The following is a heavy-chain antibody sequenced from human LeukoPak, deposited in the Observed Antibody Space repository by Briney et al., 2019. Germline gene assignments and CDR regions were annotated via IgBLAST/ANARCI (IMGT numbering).Heavy chain of an antibody. Sequence: SETLSLTCTVSGGSISSSSYYWGWIRQPPGKGLEWIGSIYYSGSTYYNPSLKSRVTISVDTSKNQFSLKLSSVTAADTAVYYCARRYYDSSGSRFDYWGQGTLVTVSS. CDR2: IYYSGST. CDR3: ARRYYDSSGSRFDY. V-gene: IGHV4-39*07. CDR1: GGSISSSSYY. J-gene: IGHJ4*02. D-gene: IGHD3-22*01.